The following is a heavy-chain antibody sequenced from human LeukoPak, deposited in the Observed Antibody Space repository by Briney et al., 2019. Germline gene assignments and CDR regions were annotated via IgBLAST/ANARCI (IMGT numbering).Heavy chain of an antibody. CDR2: LNSDGGGG. CDR1: GFSFSSYW. V-gene: IGHV3-74*01. Sequence: RGSLRLSCAASGFSFSSYWMHWVRQAPGRGLVWVSRLNSDGGGGTYADFVKGRFTISRDNAKNTLYLQMNSLSAEDTAVYFCARSSYPLHFDYWGQGTLVTVSS. CDR3: ARSSYPLHFDY. J-gene: IGHJ4*02.